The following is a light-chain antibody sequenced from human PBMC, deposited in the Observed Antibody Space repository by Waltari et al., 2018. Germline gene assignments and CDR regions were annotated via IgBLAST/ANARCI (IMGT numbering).Light chain of an antibody. CDR2: KAS. V-gene: IGKV1-5*03. CDR1: QSISSW. Sequence: TCRASQSISSWLAWYQQKPGKAPKLLIYKASSLESWVPSRFSGSGSGTEFTLTISSLQPDDFATYYCQQYNSYPYTFGQGTKLEIK. J-gene: IGKJ2*01. CDR3: QQYNSYPYT.